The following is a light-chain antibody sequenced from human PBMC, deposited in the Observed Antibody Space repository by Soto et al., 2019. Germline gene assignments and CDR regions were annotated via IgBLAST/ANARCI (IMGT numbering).Light chain of an antibody. CDR3: QQRSNWPPSIT. V-gene: IGKV3-11*01. J-gene: IGKJ5*01. CDR2: DAS. CDR1: QSVRSN. Sequence: EIVMTQSPATLSVSAGERATLSCRARQSVRSNLAWYQQKPGQAPRLLIYDASTRATGIPARFSGSGSGTDFTLTISSLEPEDFAVYYCQQRSNWPPSITFGQGTRLEIK.